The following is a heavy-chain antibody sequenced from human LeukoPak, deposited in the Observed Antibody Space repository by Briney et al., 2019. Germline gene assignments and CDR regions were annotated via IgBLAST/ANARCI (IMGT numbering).Heavy chain of an antibody. J-gene: IGHJ4*02. D-gene: IGHD2-15*01. V-gene: IGHV1-69*06. CDR3: GVNRGAVVVVYSFHY. CDR1: GGTFSSYA. Sequence: SVKVSCKASGGTFSSYAISWVRQAPGQGLEWMGGIIPIFGTANYAQKFQGRVTITADKSTSTAYMELSSLRSEDTAVYYCGVNRGAVVVVYSFHYWGQGTLVTVSS. CDR2: IIPIFGTA.